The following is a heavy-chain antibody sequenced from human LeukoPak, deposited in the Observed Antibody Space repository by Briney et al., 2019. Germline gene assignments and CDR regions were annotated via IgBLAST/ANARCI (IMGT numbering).Heavy chain of an antibody. D-gene: IGHD6-13*01. J-gene: IGHJ6*02. CDR3: AREAAGTIYYYGMDV. CDR1: GFTFSSYW. CDR2: INSDGSST. V-gene: IGHV3-74*01. Sequence: PGGSLRLSGAASGFTFSSYWMHWVRQAPGKGLVWVSRINSDGSSTSYADSVKGRFTISRDNAKNTLYLQMNSLRAEDTAVYYCAREAAGTIYYYGMDVWGQGTTVTVSS.